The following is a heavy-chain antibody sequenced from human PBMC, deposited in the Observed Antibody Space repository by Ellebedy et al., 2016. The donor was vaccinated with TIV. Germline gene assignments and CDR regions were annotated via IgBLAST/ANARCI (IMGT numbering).Heavy chain of an antibody. CDR3: ARGVRWFGDFVP. CDR2: IYYSGST. J-gene: IGHJ5*02. V-gene: IGHV4-31*03. D-gene: IGHD3-10*01. Sequence: SETLSLXCTVSGGSISSGGYYWSWIRQHPGKGLEWIGYIYYSGSTYYNPSLKSRVTISVDTSKNQFSLKLSSVTAADTAVYYWARGVRWFGDFVPWGQGTLVTVSS. CDR1: GGSISSGGYY.